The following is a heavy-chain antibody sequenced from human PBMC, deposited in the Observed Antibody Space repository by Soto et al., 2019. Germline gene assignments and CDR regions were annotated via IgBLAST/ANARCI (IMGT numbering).Heavy chain of an antibody. CDR3: ARVGDIVVVGPWFDP. CDR1: GYIFTSYG. D-gene: IGHD2-2*01. Sequence: ASVKVSCKASGYIFTSYGISWVRQAPGQGLEWMGWIDGHNGNTKYAQKVQGRVTLTTDTSTSTAYMELRSLRSDDTAMYYCARVGDIVVVGPWFDPWGQGTLVTVSS. CDR2: IDGHNGNT. J-gene: IGHJ5*02. V-gene: IGHV1-18*01.